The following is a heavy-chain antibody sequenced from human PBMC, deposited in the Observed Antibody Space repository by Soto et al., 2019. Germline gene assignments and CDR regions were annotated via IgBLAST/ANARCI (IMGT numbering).Heavy chain of an antibody. Sequence: GESLKISCTGSGYSFAGYWITWVRQKPGKGLEWMGRIDPSDSQTYYSPSFRGHVTISVTKSTTTVFLQWSSLRASDTAMYYCARQIYDSDTGPNFQYYFDSWGQGTPVTVSS. CDR2: IDPSDSQT. J-gene: IGHJ4*02. V-gene: IGHV5-10-1*01. D-gene: IGHD3-22*01. CDR3: ARQIYDSDTGPNFQYYFDS. CDR1: GYSFAGYW.